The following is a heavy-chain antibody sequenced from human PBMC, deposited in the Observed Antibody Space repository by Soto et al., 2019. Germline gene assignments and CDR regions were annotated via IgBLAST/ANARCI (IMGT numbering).Heavy chain of an antibody. Sequence: PSETLSLTFTVSGGSTSNGGYYWSWIRQHPGKGLEWIGHIYYSGSTYYNPSLRSRAIISVDMSKNQFSLKLSSVTAADTGVYYCARGNGYTYGNWFDPWGQGTLVTVSS. J-gene: IGHJ5*02. CDR1: GGSTSNGGYY. CDR2: IYYSGST. V-gene: IGHV4-31*03. D-gene: IGHD5-18*01. CDR3: ARGNGYTYGNWFDP.